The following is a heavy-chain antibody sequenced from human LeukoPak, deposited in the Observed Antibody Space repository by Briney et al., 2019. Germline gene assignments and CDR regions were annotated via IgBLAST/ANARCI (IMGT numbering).Heavy chain of an antibody. CDR3: ARVGVLWFGGNDAFDI. V-gene: IGHV1-18*01. J-gene: IGHJ3*02. CDR1: GYTFTSYD. CDR2: ISAYNGNT. D-gene: IGHD3-10*01. Sequence: ASVKVSCKASGYTFTSYDISWVRQAPGQGLEWMGWISAYNGNTNYAQKLQGRVTMTTDTSTSTAYMELRSLRSDDTAVYYCARVGVLWFGGNDAFDIWGQGTMVTVSS.